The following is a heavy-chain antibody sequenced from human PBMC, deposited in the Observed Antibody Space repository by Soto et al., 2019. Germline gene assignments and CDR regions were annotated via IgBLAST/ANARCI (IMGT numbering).Heavy chain of an antibody. J-gene: IGHJ5*02. V-gene: IGHV3-30-3*01. D-gene: IGHD6-13*01. CDR1: GFTFSSYA. CDR2: ISYDGSNK. Sequence: PGGSLTLFCAASGFTFSSYAMHRVRQAPGKGLEWVAVISYDGSNKYYADSVKGRFNISRDNSKNTLYLQMNSLRAEDTAVYYCARDLGSSSWYPPFPGPNWFGHWGHVTLVPISS. CDR3: ARDLGSSSWYPPFPGPNWFGH.